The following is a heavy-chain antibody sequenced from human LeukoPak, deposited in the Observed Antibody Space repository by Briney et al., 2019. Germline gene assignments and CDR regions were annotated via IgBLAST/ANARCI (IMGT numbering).Heavy chain of an antibody. CDR3: ARGSRGYSGYDPAYDY. V-gene: IGHV4-34*01. J-gene: IGHJ4*02. Sequence: SETLSLTCAVYGGSFSGYYWSWIRQPPGKGLEWIGEINHSGSTNYNPSLKSRVTISVDTSKNQFSLKLSSVTAADTAVYYCARGSRGYSGYDPAYDYWGQGTLVTVSS. D-gene: IGHD5-12*01. CDR1: GGSFSGYY. CDR2: INHSGST.